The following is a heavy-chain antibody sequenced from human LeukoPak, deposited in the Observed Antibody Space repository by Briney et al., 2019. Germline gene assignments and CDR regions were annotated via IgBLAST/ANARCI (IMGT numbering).Heavy chain of an antibody. V-gene: IGHV1-46*01. CDR1: GYTFTSYY. D-gene: IGHD2-2*01. CDR3: ARETGKPQLSHDAFDI. CDR2: INPSGGST. Sequence: ASVKVSCKASGYTFTSYYMHWVRRAPGQGLEWMGIINPSGGSTSYAQKFQGRVTMTRDTSTSTVYMELSSLRSEDTAVYYCARETGKPQLSHDAFDIWGQGTMVTVSS. J-gene: IGHJ3*02.